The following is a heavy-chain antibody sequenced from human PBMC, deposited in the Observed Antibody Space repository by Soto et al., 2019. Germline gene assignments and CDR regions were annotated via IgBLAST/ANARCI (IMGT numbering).Heavy chain of an antibody. CDR3: ARHGAYSAKDPIRGADTWGNYFGMDV. V-gene: IGHV5-10-1*01. D-gene: IGHD3-16*01. CDR1: GFYFNAYW. Sequence: GEALNISCKGFGFYFNAYWISWVRQMPGKGLEWMGRIDPGDSYATYSPSFQGHITISIDRSSSTASLQWSSLQASDSATYYCARHGAYSAKDPIRGADTWGNYFGMDVWGQGNTVTVSS. J-gene: IGHJ6*02. CDR2: IDPGDSYA.